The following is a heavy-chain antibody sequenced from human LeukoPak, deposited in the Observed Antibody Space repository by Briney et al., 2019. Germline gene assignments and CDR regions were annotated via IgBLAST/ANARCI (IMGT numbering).Heavy chain of an antibody. CDR3: ARDDAPGDNALDI. CDR2: ILNDGSQE. V-gene: IGHV3-33*01. CDR1: GFTFSSYG. Sequence: GGSLRLSCAASGFTFSSYGMHWFRQAPGKGLEWVAVILNDGSQEKYADSVKGRFTISRDNSKNTLFLQMNSLRAEDTAVYYCARDDAPGDNALDIWGQGTMVTVSS. J-gene: IGHJ3*02. D-gene: IGHD3-16*01.